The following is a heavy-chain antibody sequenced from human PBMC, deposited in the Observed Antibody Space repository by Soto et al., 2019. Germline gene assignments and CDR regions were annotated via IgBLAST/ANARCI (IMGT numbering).Heavy chain of an antibody. CDR2: TSYDGSKK. Sequence: PGGSLRLSCAASGFIFSTYGMHWVRQAPGKGLEWVAVTSYDGSKKYYADSVKGRFTISRDNAKKSLYLQMNSLRVEDTAVYYCAAYCCGSWTSFDPWGQGILVTVS. V-gene: IGHV3-30*03. D-gene: IGHD3-10*01. J-gene: IGHJ5*02. CDR1: GFIFSTYG. CDR3: AAYCCGSWTSFDP.